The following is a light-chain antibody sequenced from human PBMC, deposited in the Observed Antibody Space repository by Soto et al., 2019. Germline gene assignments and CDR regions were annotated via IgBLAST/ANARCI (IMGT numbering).Light chain of an antibody. CDR3: QQYTSYSYT. CDR2: DAS. CDR1: QSVGDY. J-gene: IGKJ2*01. Sequence: EIVLTQSPATLSLSPGERATLSCRASQSVGDYLGWYQQKPGQAPRLLIYDASQRATGVPARFSASGSGTDFTLTISSLEPEDFAIYYCQQYTSYSYTFGQGTRLEIK. V-gene: IGKV3-11*01.